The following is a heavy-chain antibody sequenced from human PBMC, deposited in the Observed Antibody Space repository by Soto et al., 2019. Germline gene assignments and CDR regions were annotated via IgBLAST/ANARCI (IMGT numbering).Heavy chain of an antibody. CDR1: GYTLTELS. CDR3: ATGDWLRYFDYYYMDV. CDR2: FDPEDGET. Sequence: VSVKVSCKVSGYTLTELSMHWVRQAPGKGLEWMGGFDPEDGETIYAQKFQGRVTMTEDTSTDTAYMELSSLRSEDTAVYYCATGDWLRYFDYYYMDVWGKGTTVTVSS. V-gene: IGHV1-24*01. J-gene: IGHJ6*03. D-gene: IGHD3-9*01.